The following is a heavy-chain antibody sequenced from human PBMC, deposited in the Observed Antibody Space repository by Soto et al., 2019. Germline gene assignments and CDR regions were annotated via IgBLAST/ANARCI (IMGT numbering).Heavy chain of an antibody. J-gene: IGHJ6*03. V-gene: IGHV3-30*18. CDR1: GFTFSSYG. CDR2: ISYDGSNK. Sequence: QVQLVESGGGVVQPGRSLRLSCAASGFTFSSYGMHWVRQAPGKGLEWVAVISYDGSNKYYADSVKGRFTISRDNSKYTLYLQMNSLIAEDTAVYYCAKDQAGVIDYYYYYMDVWGKGTTVTVSS. CDR3: AKDQAGVIDYYYYYMDV. D-gene: IGHD3-10*01.